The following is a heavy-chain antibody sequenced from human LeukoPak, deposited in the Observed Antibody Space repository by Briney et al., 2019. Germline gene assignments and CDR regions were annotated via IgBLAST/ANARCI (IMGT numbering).Heavy chain of an antibody. V-gene: IGHV3-23*01. CDR1: GFTFSSYA. CDR2: ISGSGGST. Sequence: GGSLRLSCAASGFTFSSYAMSWVRQAPGKGLEWVSAISGSGGSTYYADSVKGRFTISRDNSKNTLYLQMNSLRAEDTAVYYCAKDVRGCSSTSCYFDYWGQGTLVTVSS. D-gene: IGHD2-2*01. CDR3: AKDVRGCSSTSCYFDY. J-gene: IGHJ4*02.